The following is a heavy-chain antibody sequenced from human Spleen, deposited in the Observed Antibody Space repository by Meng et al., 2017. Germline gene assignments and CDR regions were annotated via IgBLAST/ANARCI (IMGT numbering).Heavy chain of an antibody. D-gene: IGHD3-9*01. V-gene: IGHV3-74*01. J-gene: IGHJ4*02. CDR3: AAYYDILTGYYGFDY. Sequence: FIISSDNAKNTLYLQMNSLRDEDTAVYYCAAYYDILTGYYGFDYWGQGTLVTVSS.